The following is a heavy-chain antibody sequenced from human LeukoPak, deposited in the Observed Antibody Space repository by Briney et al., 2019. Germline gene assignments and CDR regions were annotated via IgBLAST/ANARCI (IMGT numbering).Heavy chain of an antibody. CDR3: ATFRSNWILDPFDY. V-gene: IGHV1-24*01. Sequence: ASVKVSCKVSGYTLTELSMHWVRQVPGKGLEWMGGFDPEDGETIYAQKFQGRVTMTEDTSTDTAYMELSGLRSEDTAVYYCATFRSNWILDPFDYWGQGTLVTVSS. CDR2: FDPEDGET. J-gene: IGHJ4*02. CDR1: GYTLTELS. D-gene: IGHD1-1*01.